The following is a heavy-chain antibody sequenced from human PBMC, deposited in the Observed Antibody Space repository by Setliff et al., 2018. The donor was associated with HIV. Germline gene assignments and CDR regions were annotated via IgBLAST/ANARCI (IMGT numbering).Heavy chain of an antibody. V-gene: IGHV1-69*10. CDR3: AREFGYYYDSSGYYDY. CDR2: IIPILGIA. J-gene: IGHJ4*02. CDR1: GYTFTTYY. Sequence: SVKVSCKASGYTFTTYYIHWVRQAPGQGLEWMGGIIPILGIANYAQKFQGRVTITADESTSTAYMELSSLRSEDTAVYYCAREFGYYYDSSGYYDYWGQGTLVTVS. D-gene: IGHD3-22*01.